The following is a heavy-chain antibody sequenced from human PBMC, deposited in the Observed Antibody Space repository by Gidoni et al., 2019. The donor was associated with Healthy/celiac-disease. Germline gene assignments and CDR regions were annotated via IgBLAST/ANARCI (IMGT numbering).Heavy chain of an antibody. CDR3: AREGGYYGSGSVDY. V-gene: IGHV1-69*01. CDR1: GGPFSSYA. CDR2: IIPIFGTA. D-gene: IGHD3-10*01. J-gene: IGHJ4*02. Sequence: QVQLVQSGAEVKTPGSSVKVSCKASGGPFSSYAISWVRQAPGTGLEWMGGIIPIFGTANYAQKFQGRVTITADESTSTAYMELSSLRSEDTAVYYCAREGGYYGSGSVDYWGQGTLVTVSS.